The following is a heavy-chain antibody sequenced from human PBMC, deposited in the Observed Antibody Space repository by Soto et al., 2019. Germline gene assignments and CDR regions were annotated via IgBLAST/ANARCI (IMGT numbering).Heavy chain of an antibody. V-gene: IGHV3-30*18. CDR2: ISYDGSNK. CDR1: GFTFSSYG. CDR3: AKGHVGDIVVVPAATWFDP. Sequence: HPGGSLRLSCAASGFTFSSYGLHWVRQAPGKGLEWVAVISYDGSNKYYADSVKGRFTISRDNSKNTLYLQMNSLRAEDTAVYYCAKGHVGDIVVVPAATWFDPWGQGT. D-gene: IGHD2-2*01. J-gene: IGHJ5*02.